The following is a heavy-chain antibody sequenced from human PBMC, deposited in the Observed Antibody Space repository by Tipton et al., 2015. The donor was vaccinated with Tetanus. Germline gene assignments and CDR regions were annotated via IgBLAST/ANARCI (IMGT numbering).Heavy chain of an antibody. CDR2: VYYTGST. D-gene: IGHD3-3*01. CDR1: GDSVSGYY. J-gene: IGHJ4*02. V-gene: IGHV4-59*02. Sequence: LRLSCTVSGDSVSGYYWSWIRQPPGKGLEWIGYVYYTGSTNHNPSLKSRVTISLGRSKNQFSLKLTSVTAADTAVYFCARANFDFSKEGPFDSWGQGILVIVSA. CDR3: ARANFDFSKEGPFDS.